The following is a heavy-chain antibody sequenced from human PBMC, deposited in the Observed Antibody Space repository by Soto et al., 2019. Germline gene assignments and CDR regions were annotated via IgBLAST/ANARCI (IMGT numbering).Heavy chain of an antibody. D-gene: IGHD1-1*01. CDR3: ARGPQRGQTKGYYYYYYMDV. Sequence: ASVKVSCKASGYTFTSYAMHWVRQAPGQRLEWMGWIHAGNGNTKYSQKFQGRVTITRDTSAGTAYMELSSQRTEDTAVYYCARGPQRGQTKGYYYYYYMDVWGKGTTVTVSS. J-gene: IGHJ6*03. V-gene: IGHV1-3*01. CDR2: IHAGNGNT. CDR1: GYTFTSYA.